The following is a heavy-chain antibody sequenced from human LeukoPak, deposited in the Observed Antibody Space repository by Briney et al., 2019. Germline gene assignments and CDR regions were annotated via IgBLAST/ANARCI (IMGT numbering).Heavy chain of an antibody. V-gene: IGHV3-21*01. CDR1: GFTFSSYS. CDR2: ISSSSSYI. J-gene: IGHJ4*02. D-gene: IGHD3-10*01. CDR3: ARVIPTYYYGSGSYYLDY. Sequence: PGGSLRLSCAASGFTFSSYSMNWVRQAPGKGLEWVSSISSSSSYIYYADSVKGRFTISRDNAKNSLYLQMNSLRAEDTAVYYCARVIPTYYYGSGSYYLDYWGQGTLVTVSS.